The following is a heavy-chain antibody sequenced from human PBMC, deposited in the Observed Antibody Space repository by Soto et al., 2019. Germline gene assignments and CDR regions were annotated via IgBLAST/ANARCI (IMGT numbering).Heavy chain of an antibody. CDR3: ATLRTGTTDYFDL. Sequence: QVQLQESGPGLVKPSQTLSLTCTVSGGSISSGGYYWSWIRQHPGKGLEWIRYIYYSGSTYYNPSLKSRVTISVDTSKNQFSLKLSSVTAADTAVYYCATLRTGTTDYFDLWGRGTLVTVSS. V-gene: IGHV4-31*03. J-gene: IGHJ2*01. D-gene: IGHD1-1*01. CDR1: GGSISSGGYY. CDR2: IYYSGST.